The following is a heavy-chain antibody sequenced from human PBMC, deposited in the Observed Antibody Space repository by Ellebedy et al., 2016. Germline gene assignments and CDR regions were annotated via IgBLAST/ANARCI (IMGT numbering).Heavy chain of an antibody. J-gene: IGHJ4*02. Sequence: ASVKVSCXASGYTFTSYYMHWVRQAPGQGLEWMGIINPSGGSTSYAQKFQGRVTMTRDTSTSTVYMEVSSLRSEDTAVYYCARGGVGATPEDYWGQGTLVTVSS. V-gene: IGHV1-46*01. CDR1: GYTFTSYY. D-gene: IGHD1-26*01. CDR2: INPSGGST. CDR3: ARGGVGATPEDY.